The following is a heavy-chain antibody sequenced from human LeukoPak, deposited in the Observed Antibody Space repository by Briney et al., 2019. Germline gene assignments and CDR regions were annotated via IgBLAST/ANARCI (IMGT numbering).Heavy chain of an antibody. CDR2: IYYSGST. CDR1: GGSFSGYY. CDR3: ARHGYYYDTPVQH. D-gene: IGHD3-22*01. V-gene: IGHV4-59*08. Sequence: SETLSLTCAVYGGSFSGYYWSWIRQPPGKGLEWIGYIYYSGSTNYNPSLKSRVTISVDTSKNQFSLKLSSVTAADTAVYYCARHGYYYDTPVQHWGQGTLVTVSS. J-gene: IGHJ1*01.